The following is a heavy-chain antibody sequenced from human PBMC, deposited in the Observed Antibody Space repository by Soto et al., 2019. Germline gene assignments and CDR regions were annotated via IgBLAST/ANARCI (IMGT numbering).Heavy chain of an antibody. V-gene: IGHV3-21*01. CDR3: ARVGLTSMDV. D-gene: IGHD3-3*01. CDR2: ISTTSSYM. CDR1: GFTFTTYS. J-gene: IGHJ6*02. Sequence: EVQLVESGGGLVKPGGSLRLSCATSGFTFTTYSMNWVRQAPGKGLEWVSSISTTSSYMYYADSVKGRFTISRDSAKNSLYLQMNSLRADDTAVYYCARVGLTSMDVWGQGTTVTVSS.